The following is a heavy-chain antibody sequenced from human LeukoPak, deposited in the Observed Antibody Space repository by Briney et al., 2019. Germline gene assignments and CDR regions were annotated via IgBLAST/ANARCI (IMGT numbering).Heavy chain of an antibody. D-gene: IGHD5-18*01. CDR3: ARDLSGVTGYTYGRGIDY. J-gene: IGHJ4*02. CDR2: LYSGGDT. V-gene: IGHV3-53*01. Sequence: GGSLRLSCAASGFTVSSSYMSWVRQAPGKGLEWVSILYSGGDTYYADSVKGRFTISRDNSKNTLYLQMNSLRAEDTAVYYCARDLSGVTGYTYGRGIDYWGQGTLVTVSS. CDR1: GFTVSSSY.